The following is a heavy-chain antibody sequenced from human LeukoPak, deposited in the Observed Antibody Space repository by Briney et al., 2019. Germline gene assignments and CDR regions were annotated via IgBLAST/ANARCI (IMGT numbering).Heavy chain of an antibody. D-gene: IGHD3-3*01. V-gene: IGHV3-23*01. J-gene: IGHJ2*01. Sequence: GGSLRLSCAASGFTFSSYAMSWVRQAPGKGLEWVSGITGSGGSTYYADPVKGRFTISRDNSKNTLSLQMNSLRAEDTAVYYCARLPRDYDFWSGYPYWYFDLWGRGTLVTVSS. CDR1: GFTFSSYA. CDR3: ARLPRDYDFWSGYPYWYFDL. CDR2: ITGSGGST.